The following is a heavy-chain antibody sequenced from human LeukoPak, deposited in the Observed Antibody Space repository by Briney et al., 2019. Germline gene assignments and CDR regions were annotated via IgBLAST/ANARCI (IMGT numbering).Heavy chain of an antibody. Sequence: SETLSLTCTVSGGSISSHYWSWIRQPPGKGLEWIGYINYSGSTNYNPSLKSRVTISVDTSKNQFSLKLSSVTAADTAVYYCAREGIVGARAFDIWGQGTMVTVSS. CDR3: AREGIVGARAFDI. D-gene: IGHD1-26*01. V-gene: IGHV4-59*11. CDR1: GGSISSHY. CDR2: INYSGST. J-gene: IGHJ3*02.